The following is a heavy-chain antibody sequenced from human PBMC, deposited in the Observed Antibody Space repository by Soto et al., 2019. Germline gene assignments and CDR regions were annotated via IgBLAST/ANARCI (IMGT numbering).Heavy chain of an antibody. CDR3: ARDHSSGWYGSCSYYGMDV. Sequence: QVQLVQSGAEVKKPGASVKVSCKASGYTFTSYDINWVRQATGQGLEWMGWMNPNSGNTGYAQKFQGRVTMTRNTSISTAYMELSSLRSEDTAVYYCARDHSSGWYGSCSYYGMDVWGQGTTVAVSS. D-gene: IGHD6-19*01. CDR2: MNPNSGNT. V-gene: IGHV1-8*01. J-gene: IGHJ6*02. CDR1: GYTFTSYD.